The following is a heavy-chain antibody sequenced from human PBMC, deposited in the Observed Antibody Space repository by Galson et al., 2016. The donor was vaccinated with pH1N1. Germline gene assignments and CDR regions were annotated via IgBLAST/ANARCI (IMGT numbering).Heavy chain of an antibody. CDR1: GFNFSTYG. CDR2: IRFDENNN. D-gene: IGHD4-17*01. Sequence: SLRLSCAASGFNFSTYGMHWVRQAPGKGLEWVAFIRFDENNNYYADSVKGRFTIPRDSSKNMLYLQMNSLRAEDTAVYYCAKDRAANYGDYWDYWGQGTLVTVSS. CDR3: AKDRAANYGDYWDY. V-gene: IGHV3-30*02. J-gene: IGHJ4*02.